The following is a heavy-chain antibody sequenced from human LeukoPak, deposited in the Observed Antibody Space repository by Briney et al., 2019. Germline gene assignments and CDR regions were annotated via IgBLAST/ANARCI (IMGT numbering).Heavy chain of an antibody. CDR3: ARERDGYNELDY. D-gene: IGHD5-24*01. CDR2: MFRSGST. J-gene: IGHJ4*02. Sequence: PSETLSLTCTVSGYSISRGYYWSWIRQAPGQGLEWIGSMFRSGSTYYNPSLKSRVTISLDTSQNQFSLRLSSVTAADTAVYYCARERDGYNELDYWGQGTLVTVSS. CDR1: GYSISRGYY. V-gene: IGHV4-38-2*02.